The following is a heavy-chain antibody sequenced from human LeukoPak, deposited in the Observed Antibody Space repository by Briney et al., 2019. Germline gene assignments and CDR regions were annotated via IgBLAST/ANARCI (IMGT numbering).Heavy chain of an antibody. V-gene: IGHV4-39*01. D-gene: IGHD3-10*01. CDR2: IYYSTAT. J-gene: IGHJ4*02. Sequence: SETLSLTCTVSGGSITSHNYYWGWIRQPPGKGLEWIGSIYYSTATYYNPSLKSRVTISVDTSMNQFSLKLTSVTASDTGVYYCARHEGVWFGELYHLDYWGQGSLVTVSS. CDR3: ARHEGVWFGELYHLDY. CDR1: GGSITSHNYY.